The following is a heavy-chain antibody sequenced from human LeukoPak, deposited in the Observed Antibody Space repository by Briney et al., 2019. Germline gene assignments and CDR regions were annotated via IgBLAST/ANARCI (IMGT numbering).Heavy chain of an antibody. CDR2: ISGSGGST. V-gene: IGHV3-23*01. J-gene: IGHJ3*02. CDR3: VKGSAERTFDI. D-gene: IGHD1-14*01. CDR1: GFTFSSYG. Sequence: GGSLRLSCAASGFTFSSYGMHWVRQAPGKGLEWVSAISGSGGSTYYADSVKGRFTISRDNSKNTLYLQMNSLRAEDTAVYYCVKGSAERTFDIWGQGTMVTVSS.